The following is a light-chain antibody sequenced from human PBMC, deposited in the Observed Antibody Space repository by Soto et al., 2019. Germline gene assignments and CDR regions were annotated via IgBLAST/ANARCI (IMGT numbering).Light chain of an antibody. Sequence: DIQMTQSPSSLSASVGDRVTITCRASQGIRNELGWYQQKPGKAPKRLIYAASSLQSGVPSRFSGSGSGTEFTLTITSLQPEDVAPYYCLQHNSYPWTFGQGTKVEIK. CDR3: LQHNSYPWT. V-gene: IGKV1-17*01. CDR2: AAS. J-gene: IGKJ1*01. CDR1: QGIRNE.